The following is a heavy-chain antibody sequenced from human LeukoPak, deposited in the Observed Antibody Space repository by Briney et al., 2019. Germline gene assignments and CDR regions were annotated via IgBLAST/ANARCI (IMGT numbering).Heavy chain of an antibody. CDR1: GFTFSSYG. CDR3: ATESNYDSSHRAFDI. J-gene: IGHJ3*02. CDR2: ISYDGSNK. D-gene: IGHD3-22*01. Sequence: PGGSLRLSCAASGFTFSSYGMHWVRQAPGKGLEWVAVISYDGSNKYYADSVKGRFTISRDNSKNTLYLQMNSLRAEDTAVYYCATESNYDSSHRAFDIWGQGTMVTVSS. V-gene: IGHV3-30*03.